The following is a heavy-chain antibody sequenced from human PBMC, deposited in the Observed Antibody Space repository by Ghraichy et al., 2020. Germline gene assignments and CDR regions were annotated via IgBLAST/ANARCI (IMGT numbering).Heavy chain of an antibody. Sequence: GESLNISCKGSGYSFTSYWIGWVRQMPGKGLEWMGIIYPGDSDTRYSPSFQGQVTISADKSISTAYLQWSSLKASDTAMYYCASETYDILTGYHRRGAAFDIWGQGTMVTVSS. J-gene: IGHJ3*02. V-gene: IGHV5-51*01. CDR2: IYPGDSDT. CDR1: GYSFTSYW. CDR3: ASETYDILTGYHRRGAAFDI. D-gene: IGHD3-9*01.